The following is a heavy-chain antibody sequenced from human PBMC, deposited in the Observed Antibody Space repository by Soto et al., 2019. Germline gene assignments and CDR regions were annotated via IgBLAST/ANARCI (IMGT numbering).Heavy chain of an antibody. V-gene: IGHV1-8*01. D-gene: IGHD1-26*01. Sequence: ASVKVSCKASGYTFTDYDVNWMRQAPGQGLEWLGWMSPNSGSTGYAQKFQGRVTMTRDTSTSTAYMELSSLTEEDTAVYYCARNLWETGDFDYWGHGTLVTVSS. CDR3: ARNLWETGDFDY. CDR1: GYTFTDYD. CDR2: MSPNSGST. J-gene: IGHJ4*01.